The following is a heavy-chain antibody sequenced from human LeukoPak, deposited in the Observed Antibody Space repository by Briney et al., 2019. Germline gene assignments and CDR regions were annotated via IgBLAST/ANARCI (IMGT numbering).Heavy chain of an antibody. CDR3: ARNCSSTSCYGLDP. D-gene: IGHD2-2*01. V-gene: IGHV1-2*02. CDR1: GYTFTGYY. CDR2: INPNSGGT. Sequence: ASVKVSCKASGYTFTGYYMHWVRQAPGQGLEWMGWINPNSGGTNYAQKFQGRVTMTRDTSISTAYMELSRLRSDDTAVYYCARNCSSTSCYGLDPWGQGTLVAVSS. J-gene: IGHJ5*02.